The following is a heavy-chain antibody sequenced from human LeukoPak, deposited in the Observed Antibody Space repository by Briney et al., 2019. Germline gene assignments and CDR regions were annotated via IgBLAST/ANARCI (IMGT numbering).Heavy chain of an antibody. Sequence: GGSLRLSCAASGFTFSSYAMHWVRQAPGKGLEWVAVISYDGSNKYYADSVKGRLTISRDNSKNTLYLQMNSLRAEDTAVYYCARDGETTGYYYYGMDVWGQGTTVTVSS. CDR2: ISYDGSNK. V-gene: IGHV3-30*04. CDR3: ARDGETTGYYYYGMDV. D-gene: IGHD1-1*01. CDR1: GFTFSSYA. J-gene: IGHJ6*02.